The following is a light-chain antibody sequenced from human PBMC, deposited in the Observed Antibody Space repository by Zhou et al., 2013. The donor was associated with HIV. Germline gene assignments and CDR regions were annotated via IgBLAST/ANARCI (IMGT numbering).Light chain of an antibody. Sequence: IQMTQSPSSLSASVGDRVTITCRASQAIRNSLAWYQQKPGKAPKLLLSAASRLESGIPSRFSGSGSGTDYTLTISSLQPEDFATYYCQQYYLTPPWTFGQGTKVEIK. J-gene: IGKJ1*01. V-gene: IGKV1-NL1*01. CDR1: QAIRNS. CDR2: AAS. CDR3: QQYYLTPPWT.